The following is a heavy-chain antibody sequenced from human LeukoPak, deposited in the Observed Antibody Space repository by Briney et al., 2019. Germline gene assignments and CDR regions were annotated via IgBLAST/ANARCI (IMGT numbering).Heavy chain of an antibody. J-gene: IGHJ6*02. Sequence: PGGALRLSCAASGFTFSSYEMNWVRQAPGKGLEWVSYINSSGSTIYYADSVKGRFTISRDNAKNSLYLQMSSQRAEDRAVYYCVRDHYGYCSSTRCYTRSYGMDVWGQGTTVTVSS. CDR1: GFTFSSYE. V-gene: IGHV3-48*03. CDR2: INSSGSTI. CDR3: VRDHYGYCSSTRCYTRSYGMDV. D-gene: IGHD2-2*02.